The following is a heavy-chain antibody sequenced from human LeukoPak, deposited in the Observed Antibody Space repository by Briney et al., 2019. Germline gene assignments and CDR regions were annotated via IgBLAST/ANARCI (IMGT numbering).Heavy chain of an antibody. Sequence: ASVKVSCKASGYTFTGYYMHWVRQAPGQGLEWMGWINPNSGGTNYAQKFQGRVTMTRDASISTAYMELSRLRSDDTAVYYCARSSARATFDYCRQGTLVTVSS. CDR3: ARSSARATFDY. J-gene: IGHJ4*02. CDR2: INPNSGGT. D-gene: IGHD6-6*01. CDR1: GYTFTGYY. V-gene: IGHV1-2*02.